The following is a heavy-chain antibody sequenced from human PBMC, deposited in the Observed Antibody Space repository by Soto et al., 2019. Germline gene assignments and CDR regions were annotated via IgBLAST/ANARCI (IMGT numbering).Heavy chain of an antibody. J-gene: IGHJ5*02. D-gene: IGHD5-12*01. V-gene: IGHV1-3*04. Sequence: VSVKVSCKXSGLTLSHHCINWVRQATGQRLEWMGWINSDTGYTKYSKRFQARLTITWDSSAKTAYMELSSLQSEDAAVYYCGRGKEARVWFDPWGQGPLVTVSS. CDR3: GRGKEARVWFDP. CDR2: INSDTGYT. CDR1: GLTLSHHC.